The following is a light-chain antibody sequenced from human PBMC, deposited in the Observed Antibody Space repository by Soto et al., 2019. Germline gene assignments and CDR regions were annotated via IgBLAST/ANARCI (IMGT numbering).Light chain of an antibody. CDR1: ISNIGSNY. Sequence: QSVLTQPPSASGTPGQRVNISCSGSISNIGSNYVYWYRQFPGTAPKLLIQRNNQRPSGVPARISGSKSGTSASLAISGRRSEDEADYYCGGWDDSLSGPVFGGGTKVTVL. CDR2: RNN. V-gene: IGLV1-47*01. CDR3: GGWDDSLSGPV. J-gene: IGLJ2*01.